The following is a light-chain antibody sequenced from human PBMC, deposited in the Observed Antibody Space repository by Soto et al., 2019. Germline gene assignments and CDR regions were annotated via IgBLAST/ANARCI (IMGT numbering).Light chain of an antibody. J-gene: IGLJ2*01. CDR3: QSYDSSLSVV. V-gene: IGLV1-40*01. Sequence: VLTQPPSVSGGPGQRVTISCTGSSSNIGAGYDVHWYQQLPGTAPKLLIYGNSNRPSGVPDRFSGSKSGTSASLAITGLQAEDEADYYCQSYDSSLSVVFGGGTKLTVL. CDR2: GNS. CDR1: SSNIGAGYD.